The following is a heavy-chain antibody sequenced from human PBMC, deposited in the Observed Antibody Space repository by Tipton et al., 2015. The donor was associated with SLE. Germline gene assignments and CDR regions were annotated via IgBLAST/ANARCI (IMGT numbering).Heavy chain of an antibody. CDR1: GFTFSSYA. J-gene: IGHJ6*02. CDR3: ARAGLRFLEWPSDYYGMDV. D-gene: IGHD3-3*01. CDR2: ISYDGSNK. V-gene: IGHV3-30*04. Sequence: SLRLSCAASGFTFSSYAMHWVRQAPGKGLEWVAVISYDGSNKYYADSVKGRFTISRGNAKKTLYLQMNSLRAEDTAVYYCARAGLRFLEWPSDYYGMDVWGQGTTVTVSS.